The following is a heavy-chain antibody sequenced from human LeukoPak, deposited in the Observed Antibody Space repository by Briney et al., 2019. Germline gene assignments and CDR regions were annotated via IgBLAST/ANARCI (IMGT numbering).Heavy chain of an antibody. V-gene: IGHV4-34*01. CDR3: ARGSSPMTTADY. J-gene: IGHJ4*02. Sequence: TSETLSLTCAVYGGSLSGYYWSWIRQPPGKGREWIGEINHSGSTNYNPSLKSRVTISVDTSKNQFSLKLSSVTAADTAVYYCARGSSPMTTADYWGQGTLVTVSS. CDR1: GGSLSGYY. CDR2: INHSGST. D-gene: IGHD4-17*01.